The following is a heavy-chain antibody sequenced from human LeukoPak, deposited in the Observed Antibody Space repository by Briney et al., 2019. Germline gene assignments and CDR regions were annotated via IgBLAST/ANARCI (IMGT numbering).Heavy chain of an antibody. Sequence: SETLSLTCTVSGGSISSHYWSWIRQPPGKGLEWIGYIYYSGSTNYNPSLKSRVTISVDTSKNQFSLKLSSVTAADTAVYYCARDGVRRLDIVVVPAAEEGWFDPWGQGTLVTVSS. CDR1: GGSISSHY. CDR2: IYYSGST. CDR3: ARDGVRRLDIVVVPAAEEGWFDP. D-gene: IGHD2-2*03. J-gene: IGHJ5*02. V-gene: IGHV4-59*11.